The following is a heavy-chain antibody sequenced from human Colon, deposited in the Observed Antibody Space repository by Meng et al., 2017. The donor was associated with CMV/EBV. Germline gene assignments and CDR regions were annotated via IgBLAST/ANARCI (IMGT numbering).Heavy chain of an antibody. V-gene: IGHV3-21*01. J-gene: IGHJ5*02. CDR3: ARGLGTPT. CDR2: ITSSSSFI. D-gene: IGHD1-14*01. Sequence: GESLKISCAASGFTFDDYAMNWVRQAPGTGLQWVASITSSSSFIYYADSVKGRFTISRDNAKSSLYLQMNDLQVDDTAVYYCARGLGTPTWGQGTLVTVSS. CDR1: GFTFDDYA.